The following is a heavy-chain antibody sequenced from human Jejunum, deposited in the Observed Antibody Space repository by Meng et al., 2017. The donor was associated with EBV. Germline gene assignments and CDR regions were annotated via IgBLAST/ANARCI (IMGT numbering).Heavy chain of an antibody. CDR3: SRDLAGPDDD. V-gene: IGHV3-74*01. Sequence: EVQLVESGGALVQPGGSLRLSCAASGFTFSRYWMHWVRQAPGKGLVWISRINENGGTTTYADSVRGRFTISRDNTKNTLYLQMNNLRVEDTAVYFCSRDLAGPDDDWGQGTLFTVSS. J-gene: IGHJ4*02. CDR2: INENGGTT. CDR1: GFTFSRYW.